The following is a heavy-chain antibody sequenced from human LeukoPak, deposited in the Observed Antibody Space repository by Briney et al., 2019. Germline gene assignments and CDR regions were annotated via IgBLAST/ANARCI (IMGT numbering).Heavy chain of an antibody. CDR3: ARDRGYSTFDF. V-gene: IGHV3-7*04. CDR2: INQDESEE. Sequence: GGSLRLSCAASGVTFSSYWMSWVRQAPGKGLEWVANINQDESEENFVDSVKGRFSISRDNAKRSLYLQMNSLRAEDTAMYYCARDRGYSTFDFWGQGTLVTVSS. J-gene: IGHJ4*02. CDR1: GVTFSSYW. D-gene: IGHD4-11*01.